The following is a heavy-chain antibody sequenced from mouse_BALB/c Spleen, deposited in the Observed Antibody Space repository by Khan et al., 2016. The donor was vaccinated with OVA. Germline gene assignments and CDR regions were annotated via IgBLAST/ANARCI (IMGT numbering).Heavy chain of an antibody. CDR1: EFSLTGYG. Sequence: VELVESGPGLVAPSQSLSITCTVSEFSLTGYGVNWVRQSPGKGLEWVGMIWGDGSTDDNSALKSRLSMSKDNSKSQVFLIMNSLQTDDTARNYCARDYYANYKEAMDYWGQGTTVTVSS. J-gene: IGHJ4*01. V-gene: IGHV2-6-7*01. D-gene: IGHD2-1*01. CDR3: ARDYYANYKEAMDY. CDR2: IWGDGST.